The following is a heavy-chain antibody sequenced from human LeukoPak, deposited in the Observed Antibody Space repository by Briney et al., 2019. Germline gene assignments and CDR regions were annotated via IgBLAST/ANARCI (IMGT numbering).Heavy chain of an antibody. CDR3: ASLGTPRLYYGMDV. J-gene: IGHJ6*02. Sequence: SETLSLTCTVSGGSVSSGSYYWSWIRQPPGKELEWIGYIYYSGTTNYNLSLNSRVTISVDTSKNQFSLKLSSVTAADTAVYYCASLGTPRLYYGMDVWGQGTTVTVSS. CDR1: GGSVSSGSYY. V-gene: IGHV4-61*01. CDR2: IYYSGTT. D-gene: IGHD2-15*01.